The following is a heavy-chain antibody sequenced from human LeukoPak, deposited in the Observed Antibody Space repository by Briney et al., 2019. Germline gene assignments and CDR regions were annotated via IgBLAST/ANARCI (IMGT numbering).Heavy chain of an antibody. CDR3: AKERQAGDYFTSDH. CDR2: ISGSSPAT. Sequence: GGSLRLSCAASGFTFSSYTLSWVRQAPGKGLEWVSAISGSSPATYYSGSVKGRFTISRDNSKNTLYLQMNSLRAEDTAVYYCAKERQAGDYFTSDHWGQGTLVTVSS. CDR1: GFTFSSYT. V-gene: IGHV3-23*01. D-gene: IGHD4-17*01. J-gene: IGHJ4*02.